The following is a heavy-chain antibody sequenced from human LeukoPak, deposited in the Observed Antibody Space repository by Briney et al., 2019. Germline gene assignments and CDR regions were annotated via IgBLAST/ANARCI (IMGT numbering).Heavy chain of an antibody. V-gene: IGHV5-51*01. CDR1: GYRFTSYW. CDR3: ARCLRSGGGSCYSGLGY. J-gene: IGHJ4*02. CDR2: IYPGDSDT. D-gene: IGHD2-15*01. Sequence: GESLKISCKGSGYRFTSYWIGWVRQMPGKGLEWMGIIYPGDSDTRYSPSFQGQVTISADKSISTAYLQWSSLKASDTAMYYCARCLRSGGGSCYSGLGYWGQGTLVTVPS.